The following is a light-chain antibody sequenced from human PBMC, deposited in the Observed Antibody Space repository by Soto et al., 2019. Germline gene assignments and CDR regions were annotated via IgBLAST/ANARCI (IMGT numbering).Light chain of an antibody. J-gene: IGLJ1*01. CDR1: SSDVGGYNR. CDR3: YSYRSGSAHV. CDR2: EVT. Sequence: QSVLTQPASVSGSPRQSITISCTGTSSDVGGYNRVSWYQQHPDKAPKLIIYEVTNRPSGISNRFSGSKSGDTASLTISGLQTEDEADYYCYSYRSGSAHVFGTGTKLTVL. V-gene: IGLV2-14*01.